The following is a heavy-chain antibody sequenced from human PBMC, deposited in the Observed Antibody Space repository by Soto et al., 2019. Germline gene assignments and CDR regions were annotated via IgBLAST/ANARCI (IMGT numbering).Heavy chain of an antibody. CDR2: ISSISSTI. V-gene: IGHV3-48*01. J-gene: IGHJ6*03. CDR3: AKDRGLSGRRKYYYYYMDV. D-gene: IGHD6-19*01. Sequence: GGSLRLSCAASGFTFSSYSMNWVRQAPGKGLEWVSYISSISSTIYYADSVKGRFTISRDNSKNSLYLQMNSLRAEDTAVYYCAKDRGLSGRRKYYYYYMDVWGKGTTVTVSS. CDR1: GFTFSSYS.